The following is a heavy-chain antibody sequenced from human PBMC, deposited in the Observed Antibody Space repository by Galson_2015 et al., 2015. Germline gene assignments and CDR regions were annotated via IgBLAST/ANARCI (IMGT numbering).Heavy chain of an antibody. CDR2: ISYDGSNK. Sequence: SLRLSCAASGFTFSSYGMHWVRQAPGKGLEWVAVISYDGSNKYYADSVKGRFTISRDNSKNTLYLQMNSLRAEDTAVYYCAKVPYSSGWYYWGQGTLVTVSS. CDR3: AKVPYSSGWYY. CDR1: GFTFSSYG. J-gene: IGHJ4*02. D-gene: IGHD6-19*01. V-gene: IGHV3-30*18.